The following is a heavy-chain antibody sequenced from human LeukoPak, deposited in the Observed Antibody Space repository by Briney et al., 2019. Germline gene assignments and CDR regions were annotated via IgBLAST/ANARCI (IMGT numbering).Heavy chain of an antibody. CDR2: INRDGSTT. D-gene: IGHD3-10*01. V-gene: IGHV3-74*03. Sequence: GGSLRLSCAASGFTFSNYWVHWVRQAPGKGLVWVSRINRDGSTTKYADSVKGRFTVSRDNAKNTLNLQMNSLRAEDTPVYYCARDKKSGESNEIDYWGQGTLVTVSS. CDR3: ARDKKSGESNEIDY. CDR1: GFTFSNYW. J-gene: IGHJ4*02.